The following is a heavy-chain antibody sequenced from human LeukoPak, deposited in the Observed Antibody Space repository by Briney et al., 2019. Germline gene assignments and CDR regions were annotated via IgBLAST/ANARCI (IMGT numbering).Heavy chain of an antibody. CDR2: IYYSGST. V-gene: IGHV4-39*07. Sequence: PSETLSLTCTVSGGSISSSSYYWGWIRQPPGKGLEWIGSIYYSGSTYYNPSLKSRVTISVDTSKNQFSLKLSSVTAADTAVYYCARPVVPAAPDAFDIWGQGTMVTVSS. CDR3: ARPVVPAAPDAFDI. CDR1: GGSISSSSYY. D-gene: IGHD2-2*01. J-gene: IGHJ3*02.